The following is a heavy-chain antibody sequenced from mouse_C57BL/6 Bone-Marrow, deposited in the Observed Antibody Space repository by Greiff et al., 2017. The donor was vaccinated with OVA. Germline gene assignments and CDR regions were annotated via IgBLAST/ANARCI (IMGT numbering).Heavy chain of an antibody. CDR1: GYTFTSYW. J-gene: IGHJ1*03. V-gene: IGHV1-64*01. D-gene: IGHD2-4*01. CDR2: IHPNSGST. CDR3: ARGDDYDGRGYWYFDV. Sequence: VQLQQSGAELVKPGASVKVSCKASGYTFTSYWMHWVKQRPGQGLEWIGMIHPNSGSTNYNEKFKSKATLTVDKSSSTAYMQLSSLTSEDSAVYYCARGDDYDGRGYWYFDVCGTGPTVTVSS.